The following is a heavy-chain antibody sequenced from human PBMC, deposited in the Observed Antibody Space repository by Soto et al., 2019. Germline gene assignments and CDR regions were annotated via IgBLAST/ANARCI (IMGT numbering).Heavy chain of an antibody. CDR1: GYTFTSYG. D-gene: IGHD4-17*01. CDR2: ISAYNGNT. J-gene: IGHJ3*02. V-gene: IGHV1-18*01. CDR3: ATPYGDYEENAFDI. Sequence: ASVKVSCKASGYTFTSYGISWVRQAPGQGLEWMGWISAYNGNTNYAQKLQGRVTMTTDTSTSTTYMELRILRSDDTAVYYCATPYGDYEENAFDIWGQGTMVTVSS.